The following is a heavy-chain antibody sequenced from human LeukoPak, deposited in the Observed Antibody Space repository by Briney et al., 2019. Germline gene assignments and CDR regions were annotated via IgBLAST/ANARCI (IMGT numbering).Heavy chain of an antibody. CDR2: IYHSGST. CDR1: GYSIRTSSH. V-gene: IGHV4-38-2*02. D-gene: IGHD3-22*01. J-gene: IGHJ4*02. CDR3: AREIVVVTLNYFDY. Sequence: SETLSLTCSVSGYSIRTSSHWGWIRQPPGKGLEWIGSIYHSGSTYYNPSLKSRVTISVDTSKNQFSLKLSSVTAADTAVYYCAREIVVVTLNYFDYWGQGTLVTVSS.